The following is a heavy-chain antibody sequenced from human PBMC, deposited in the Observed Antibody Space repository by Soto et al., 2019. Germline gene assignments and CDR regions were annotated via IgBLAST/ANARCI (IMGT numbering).Heavy chain of an antibody. CDR2: IIPIFGTA. CDR1: GGTFSSYA. V-gene: IGHV1-69*01. J-gene: IGHJ5*02. D-gene: IGHD3-10*01. Sequence: QVQLVQSGAEVKKPGYSVKVSCKASGGTFSSYAISWVRQAPGQGLEWMGGIIPIFGTANYAQKFQGRVTITSDESTSTADMELSSLRSEDTAVYYCARDRITMVRGLKWNNWFDPWGQGTLATVSS. CDR3: ARDRITMVRGLKWNNWFDP.